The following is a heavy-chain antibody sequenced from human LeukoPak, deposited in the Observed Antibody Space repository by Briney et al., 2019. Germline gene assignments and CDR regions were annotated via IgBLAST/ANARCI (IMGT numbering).Heavy chain of an antibody. D-gene: IGHD2-15*01. Sequence: PSETLSLTCTVSGGSISSGDYYWSWIRQPPGKGLEWIGYIYYSGSTYYNPSLKSRVTISVDTSKNQFSLKLSSVTAADTVVYYCARGGAESYCSGGSCYPDNWFDPWGQGTLVTVSS. CDR1: GGSISSGDYY. J-gene: IGHJ5*02. CDR3: ARGGAESYCSGGSCYPDNWFDP. CDR2: IYYSGST. V-gene: IGHV4-30-4*01.